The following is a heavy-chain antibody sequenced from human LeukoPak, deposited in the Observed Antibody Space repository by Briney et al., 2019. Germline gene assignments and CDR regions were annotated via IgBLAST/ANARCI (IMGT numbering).Heavy chain of an antibody. CDR3: VRDVGPGYCSGTSCYSFFDP. D-gene: IGHD2-2*01. V-gene: IGHV4-38-2*02. CDR1: NYSISRGYY. J-gene: IGHJ5*02. CDR2: IYYSGST. Sequence: KPSETLSLTCSVSNYSISRGYYWVWIRQPPGKGLEWTGSIYYSGSTYYNPSLKSRVTISVDTSKNQFSLKLSSVTAADTALYYRVRDVGPGYCSGTSCYSFFDPWGQGTLVTVSS.